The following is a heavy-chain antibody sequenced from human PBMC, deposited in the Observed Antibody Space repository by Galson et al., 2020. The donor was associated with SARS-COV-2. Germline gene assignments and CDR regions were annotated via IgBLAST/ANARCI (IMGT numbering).Heavy chain of an antibody. CDR1: GGSINSGNYY. Sequence: ASETLSLTCTVSGGSINSGNYYWTWIRQHPGKGLEWIGYILHSGSTFYNPSLRSRVSMSVDTSKNQFSLKLSSLTAADTAAYYWAVKGRDSSGHPRLSAIFDYWGQGILVSVSS. D-gene: IGHD3-22*01. CDR2: ILHSGST. J-gene: IGHJ4*02. CDR3: AVKGRDSSGHPRLSAIFDY. V-gene: IGHV4-31*06.